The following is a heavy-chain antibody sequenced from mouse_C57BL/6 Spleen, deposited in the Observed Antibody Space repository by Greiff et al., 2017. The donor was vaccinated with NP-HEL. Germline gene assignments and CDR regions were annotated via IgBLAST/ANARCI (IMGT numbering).Heavy chain of an antibody. CDR1: GYTFTDYY. J-gene: IGHJ2*01. Sequence: EVKLQQSGPELVKPGASVKISCKASGYTFTDYYMNWVKQSHGKSLEWIGDINPNNGGTSYNQKFKGKATLTVDKSSSTAYMELRSLTSEDSAVYYCARGGGYYEDYWGQGTTLTVSS. V-gene: IGHV1-26*01. CDR2: INPNNGGT. CDR3: ARGGGYYEDY. D-gene: IGHD2-3*01.